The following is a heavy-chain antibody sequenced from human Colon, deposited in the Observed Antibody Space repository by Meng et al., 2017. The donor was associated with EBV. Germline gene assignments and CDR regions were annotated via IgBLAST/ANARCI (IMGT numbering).Heavy chain of an antibody. J-gene: IGHJ4*02. V-gene: IGHV4-39*01. CDR2: IYHSGST. D-gene: IGHD3-10*01. CDR1: GGAISRSPSS. Sequence: LRQGPGQDLWRPSKTLSCHCTVYGGAISRSPSSCGSVRQPPGKGLQWIETIYHSGSTSYNPSPQSRVPMFVDTSKNQFSLMLTSVTATDTAVYYCARRRGGSGRDCWGQGTLVTVSS. CDR3: ARRRGGSGRDC.